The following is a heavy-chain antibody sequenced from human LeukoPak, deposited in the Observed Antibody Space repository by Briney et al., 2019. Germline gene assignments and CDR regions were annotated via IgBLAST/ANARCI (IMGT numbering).Heavy chain of an antibody. Sequence: PGGSLRLSCAASGFTVSSNYMSWVRQAPGKGLEWVSVIYSGGSTYYADSVKGRFTISRDNSKNTLYLQMNSLRAEDTVVYYCAREDDYGGNSRAFDIWGQGTMVTVSS. CDR3: AREDDYGGNSRAFDI. J-gene: IGHJ3*02. CDR2: IYSGGST. D-gene: IGHD4-23*01. V-gene: IGHV3-66*01. CDR1: GFTVSSNY.